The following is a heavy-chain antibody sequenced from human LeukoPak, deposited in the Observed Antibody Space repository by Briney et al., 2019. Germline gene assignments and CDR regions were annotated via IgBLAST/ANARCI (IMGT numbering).Heavy chain of an antibody. CDR1: GGSISYYY. CDR3: ARDRGSGSEGFDP. V-gene: IGHV4-4*07. CDR2: IYTSDST. J-gene: IGHJ5*02. Sequence: SETLSLTCTVSGGSISYYYWSWLRQPAGKGLEWIGRIYTSDSTNYNPSLKSRVTMSVDTSKNQVSLKLSSVTAADTAVYYCARDRGSGSEGFDPWGQGTLVTVSS. D-gene: IGHD3-10*01.